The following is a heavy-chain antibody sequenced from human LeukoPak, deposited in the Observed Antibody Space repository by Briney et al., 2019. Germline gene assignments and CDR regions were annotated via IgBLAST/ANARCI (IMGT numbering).Heavy chain of an antibody. J-gene: IGHJ3*02. Sequence: SETLSLTCTVSGGSISSHYWSWIRQPPGKGLEWIGSIYYSGSTYYNPSLKSRVTISVDTSKNQFSLKLSSVTAADTAVYYCVRTWELLLDGAFDIWVQGTMVTVSS. CDR3: VRTWELLLDGAFDI. D-gene: IGHD1-26*01. CDR1: GGSISSHY. V-gene: IGHV4-59*05. CDR2: IYYSGST.